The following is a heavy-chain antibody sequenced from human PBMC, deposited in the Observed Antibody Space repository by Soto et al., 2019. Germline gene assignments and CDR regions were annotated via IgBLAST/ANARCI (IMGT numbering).Heavy chain of an antibody. V-gene: IGHV1-69*02. CDR2: IIPILGIA. CDR1: GGTFSSYT. J-gene: IGHJ6*02. CDR3: ARLGYGDYGDYYYGMDV. D-gene: IGHD4-17*01. Sequence: QVQLVQSGAEVKKPGSSVKVSCKASGGTFSSYTISWVRQAPGQGLEWMGRIIPILGIANYAQKFQGRVTITADKSTSTAYMERSSLRSEDTAVYYCARLGYGDYGDYYYGMDVWGQGTTVTVSS.